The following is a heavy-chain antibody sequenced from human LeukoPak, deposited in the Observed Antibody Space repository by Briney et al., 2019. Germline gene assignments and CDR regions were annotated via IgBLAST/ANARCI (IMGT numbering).Heavy chain of an antibody. CDR1: GFTFSSYG. Sequence: GGSLRLSCAASGFTFSSYGMHWVRQAPGKGLEWVAVISYDGSNKYYADSVKGRFTISRDNSKNTLYLQMNSLRAEDTAVYYCARYVTTGYWGQGTLVTVSS. V-gene: IGHV3-30*03. J-gene: IGHJ4*02. CDR3: ARYVTTGY. CDR2: ISYDGSNK. D-gene: IGHD4-17*01.